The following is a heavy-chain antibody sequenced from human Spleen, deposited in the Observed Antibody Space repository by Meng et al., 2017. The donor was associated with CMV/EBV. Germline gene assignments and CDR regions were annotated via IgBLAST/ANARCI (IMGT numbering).Heavy chain of an antibody. CDR2: IREDGSSK. D-gene: IGHD1-26*01. CDR3: ARDQGAGPPFDVFDV. J-gene: IGHJ3*01. CDR1: GFTFSTSW. Sequence: GESLKISCAASGFTFSTSWMSWVRQAPGKGLEWVANIREDGSSKYYADPVKGRFTVSRDNARNSLYLQMNSLRAEDTAIYYCARDQGAGPPFDVFDVWGPGTMVTVSS. V-gene: IGHV3-7*01.